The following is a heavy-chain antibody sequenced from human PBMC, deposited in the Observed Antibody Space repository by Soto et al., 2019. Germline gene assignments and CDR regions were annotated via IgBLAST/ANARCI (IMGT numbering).Heavy chain of an antibody. CDR1: GFTFSSYA. CDR3: ARSGSGYEIDY. CDR2: ISSNGGST. V-gene: IGHV3-64*02. Sequence: EVQLVESGEGLVQPGGSLRLSCAASGFTFSSYAMHWVRQAPGKGLVYVSAISSNGGSTYYGDSVKGRFTISRDNSKNTLYLQMGSLRSEDMAVYYCARSGSGYEIDYWGQGTLVTVSS. J-gene: IGHJ4*02. D-gene: IGHD5-12*01.